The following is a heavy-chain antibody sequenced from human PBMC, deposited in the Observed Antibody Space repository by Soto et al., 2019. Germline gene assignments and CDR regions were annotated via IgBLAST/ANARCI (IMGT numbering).Heavy chain of an antibody. Sequence: ASVKVSCKASGGTFISYAISWVRQAPGQGLEWMGGIIPIFGTANYAQKFQGRVTITADESTSTAYMELSSLRSEDTAVYYCARWDYGSEYYYYGMDVWGQGTTVTVSS. D-gene: IGHD3-10*01. V-gene: IGHV1-69*13. CDR1: GGTFISYA. CDR3: ARWDYGSEYYYYGMDV. J-gene: IGHJ6*02. CDR2: IIPIFGTA.